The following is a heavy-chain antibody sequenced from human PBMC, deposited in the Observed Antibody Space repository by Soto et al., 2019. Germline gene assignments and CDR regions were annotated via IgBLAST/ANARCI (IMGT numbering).Heavy chain of an antibody. V-gene: IGHV3-30*18. CDR2: ISYDGSNK. Sequence: GGSLRLSCAASGFTFSSYGMHWVRQAPGKGLEWVAVISYDGSNKYYADSVKGRFTISRDNSKNTLYLQMNSLRAEDTAVYYCAKDRGAARPPFDYWGQGTLVTVSS. CDR1: GFTFSSYG. D-gene: IGHD6-6*01. CDR3: AKDRGAARPPFDY. J-gene: IGHJ4*02.